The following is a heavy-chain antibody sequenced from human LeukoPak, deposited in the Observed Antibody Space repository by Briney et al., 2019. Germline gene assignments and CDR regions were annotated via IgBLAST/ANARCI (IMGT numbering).Heavy chain of an antibody. Sequence: SETLSLTCTVSGGPISSSSYYWGWIRQPPGKGLEWIGSIYYSGSTYYNPSLKSRVTISVDTSKNQFSLKLSSVTAADTAVYYCARVDFGVPYPGGYYYYYMDVWGKGTTVTVSS. CDR3: ARVDFGVPYPGGYYYYYMDV. J-gene: IGHJ6*03. CDR2: IYYSGST. D-gene: IGHD3-3*01. V-gene: IGHV4-39*07. CDR1: GGPISSSSYY.